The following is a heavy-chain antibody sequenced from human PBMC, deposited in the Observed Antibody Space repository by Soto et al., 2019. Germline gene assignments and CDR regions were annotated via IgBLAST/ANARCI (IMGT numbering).Heavy chain of an antibody. J-gene: IGHJ5*02. CDR2: IFPGDSDT. CDR1: GYTFTSHW. V-gene: IGHV5-51*01. Sequence: LGESLKISCKGSGYTFTSHWIGWVRQMPGKGLEWMGIIFPGDSDTRYSPSFQGQVTISADKSINTAYLQWSSLKASDTALYYCAVIGVVAATHWFDPWGQGTLVTVSS. D-gene: IGHD2-15*01. CDR3: AVIGVVAATHWFDP.